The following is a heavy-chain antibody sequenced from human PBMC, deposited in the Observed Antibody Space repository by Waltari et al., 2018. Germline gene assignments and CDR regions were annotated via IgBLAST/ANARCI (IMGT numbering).Heavy chain of an antibody. CDR3: ARKRGRGLTYGPFFYDY. Sequence: EGQLLEPGGDLVRPGGSLRLPAAPYGLPFSASRMPWARQVPGQGLVWVSRINGDGYGITYSDSVQGRFTISRDNTKNTVYLQMNSLRVDDTAVYYCARKRGRGLTYGPFFYDYWGRGTLVTVAS. J-gene: IGHJ4*02. V-gene: IGHV3-74*01. D-gene: IGHD5-18*01. CDR1: GLPFSASR. CDR2: INGDGYGI.